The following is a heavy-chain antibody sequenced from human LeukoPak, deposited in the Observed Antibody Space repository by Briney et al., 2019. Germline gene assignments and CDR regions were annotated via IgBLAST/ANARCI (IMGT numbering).Heavy chain of an antibody. J-gene: IGHJ4*02. CDR1: GFTFSSYA. CDR3: VWFGELWSPASDLDY. D-gene: IGHD3-10*01. Sequence: GGSLRLSCAASGFTFSSYAMSWVRQAPGKGLEWVSAISGSGGSTYYADSVKGRFTISRDNSKNTLYLQMNSLRAEDTAVYYCVWFGELWSPASDLDYWGQGTLVTVSS. V-gene: IGHV3-23*01. CDR2: ISGSGGST.